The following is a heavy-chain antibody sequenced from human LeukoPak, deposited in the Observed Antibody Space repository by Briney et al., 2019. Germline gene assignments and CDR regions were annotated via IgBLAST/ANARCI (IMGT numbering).Heavy chain of an antibody. D-gene: IGHD4-17*01. J-gene: IGHJ4*02. CDR2: IYYSGST. Sequence: PSETLSLTCTVSGGSISSSSYYWGWIRQPPGKGLEWIGSIYYSGSTYYNPSLKSRVTISVDTSKNQFSLKLSSVTAADTAVYYCARSYADPHFDYWGQGTLVTVSS. CDR1: GGSISSSSYY. V-gene: IGHV4-39*01. CDR3: ARSYADPHFDY.